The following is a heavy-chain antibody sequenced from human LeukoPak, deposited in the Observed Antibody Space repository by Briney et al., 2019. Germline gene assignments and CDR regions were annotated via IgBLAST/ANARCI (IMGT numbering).Heavy chain of an antibody. CDR1: GGTFSSYA. D-gene: IGHD3-22*01. CDR3: ARQYYYDSSGSEGN. V-gene: IGHV1-69*04. Sequence: SVKVSCKASGGTFSSYAISWVRQAPGQGLEWMGRIIPILGIANYAQKFQGRVTITADKSASTAYMELSSLRSEDTAVYYCARQYYYDSSGSEGNWGQGTLVTVSS. CDR2: IIPILGIA. J-gene: IGHJ4*02.